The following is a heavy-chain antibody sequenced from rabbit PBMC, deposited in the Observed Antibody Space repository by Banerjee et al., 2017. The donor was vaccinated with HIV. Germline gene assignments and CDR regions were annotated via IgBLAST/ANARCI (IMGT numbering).Heavy chain of an antibody. J-gene: IGHJ2*01. V-gene: IGHV1S40*01. D-gene: IGHD1-1*01. CDR2: IDTNDGDT. Sequence: QSLEESGGDLVKPGGTLTLTCTVSGFSFSSNWICWVRRAPGKGLEWIACIDTNDGDTDYANWPKGRFTISKTSSTTVTLQMTSLTAADTATYFCARNYVNAFDPWGPGTLVTVS. CDR1: GFSFSSNW. CDR3: ARNYVNAFDP.